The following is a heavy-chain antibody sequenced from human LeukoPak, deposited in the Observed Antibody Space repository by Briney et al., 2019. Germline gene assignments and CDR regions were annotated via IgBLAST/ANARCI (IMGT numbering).Heavy chain of an antibody. CDR3: AKDLGDQTYYYYYYMDV. V-gene: IGHV3-23*01. Sequence: PGGSLRLSCAASGFTFSSYAMSWVRQAPGKGLEWVSAISGSGGSTYYADSVKGRFTISRDNSKNTLYLQMNSLRAEDTAIYYCAKDLGDQTYYYYYYMDVWGKGTTVTISS. CDR1: GFTFSSYA. CDR2: ISGSGGST. D-gene: IGHD3-10*01. J-gene: IGHJ6*03.